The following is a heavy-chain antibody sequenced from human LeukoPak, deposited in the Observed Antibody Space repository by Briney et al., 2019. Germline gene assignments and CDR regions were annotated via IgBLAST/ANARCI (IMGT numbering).Heavy chain of an antibody. CDR1: GGSISSSSYY. V-gene: IGHV4-39*01. CDR2: IYYSGST. J-gene: IGHJ4*02. CDR3: ARDRGYKSFDY. D-gene: IGHD3-10*01. Sequence: SETLSLTCTVSGGSISSSSYYWGWIRQPPGKGLEWIGSIYYSGSTYYNPSLKSRVTISVDTSKNQFSLKLSSVTAADTAVYYCARDRGYKSFDYWGQGALVTVSS.